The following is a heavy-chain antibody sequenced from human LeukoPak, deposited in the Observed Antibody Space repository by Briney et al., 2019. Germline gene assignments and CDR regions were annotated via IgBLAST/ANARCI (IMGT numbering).Heavy chain of an antibody. J-gene: IGHJ4*02. CDR2: IYHSGST. V-gene: IGHV4-4*02. D-gene: IGHD4-17*01. CDR1: GGSISSSNW. Sequence: PSVTLSLTCAVSGGSISSSNWWSWVRQPPGKGLEWIGEIYHSGSTNYNPSLKSRVTISVDRSKNQFSLKLSSVTAADTAVYYSARIRGDYGTVDYWGQGTLVTVSS. CDR3: ARIRGDYGTVDY.